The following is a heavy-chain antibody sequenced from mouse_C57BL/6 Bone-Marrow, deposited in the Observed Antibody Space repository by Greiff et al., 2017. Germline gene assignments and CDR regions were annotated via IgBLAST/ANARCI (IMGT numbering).Heavy chain of an antibody. D-gene: IGHD1-1*01. J-gene: IGHJ2*01. V-gene: IGHV1-75*01. Sequence: VKVVESGPELVKPGASVKISCKASGYTFTDYYINWVKQRPGQGLEWIGWIFPGSGSTYYNEKFKGKATLTVDKSSSTAYMLLSSLTSEDSAVYFCARSLTVVEPDYWGQGTTLTVSS. CDR1: GYTFTDYY. CDR2: IFPGSGST. CDR3: ARSLTVVEPDY.